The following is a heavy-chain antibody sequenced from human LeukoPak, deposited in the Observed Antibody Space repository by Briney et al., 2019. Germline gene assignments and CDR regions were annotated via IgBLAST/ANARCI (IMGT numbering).Heavy chain of an antibody. V-gene: IGHV1-2*02. CDR2: INPSSGGT. CDR3: ARGGDYVFSFYYYMDV. CDR1: EYTFTAYY. D-gene: IGHD4-17*01. J-gene: IGHJ6*03. Sequence: GASVKVSCKASEYTFTAYYMHWVRQTPGQGLEWMGWINPSSGGTNYAQKFQGRVTMTRDTSISTAYMELSRLRSDDTAVYYCARGGDYVFSFYYYMDVWGKGTTVTVSS.